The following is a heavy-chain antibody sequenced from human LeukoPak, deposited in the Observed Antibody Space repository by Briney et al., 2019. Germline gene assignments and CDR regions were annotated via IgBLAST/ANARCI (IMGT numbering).Heavy chain of an antibody. D-gene: IGHD6-19*01. CDR3: AKATEQWLAYYFDY. V-gene: IGHV3-21*04. Sequence: GGSLRLSCAASGFTFSSYSMNWVRQAPGKGLEWVSSISSSSSYIYYADSVKGRFTISRDNAKNSLYLQMNSLRAEDTAVYYCAKATEQWLAYYFDYWGQGTLVTVSS. J-gene: IGHJ4*02. CDR1: GFTFSSYS. CDR2: ISSSSSYI.